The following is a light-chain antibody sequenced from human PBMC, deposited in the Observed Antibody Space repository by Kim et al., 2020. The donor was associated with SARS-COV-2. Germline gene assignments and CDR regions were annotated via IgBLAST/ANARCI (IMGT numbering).Light chain of an antibody. CDR1: RGHY. J-gene: IGLJ3*02. Sequence: RGHYPYWFQQKPGQAPRTLIFHATNRHSWTPARFSGFLLGDKAALTLSGAQPEDEADYYCLLYYSGSWLFGGGTQLTVL. CDR3: LLYYSGSWL. V-gene: IGLV7-46*01. CDR2: HAT.